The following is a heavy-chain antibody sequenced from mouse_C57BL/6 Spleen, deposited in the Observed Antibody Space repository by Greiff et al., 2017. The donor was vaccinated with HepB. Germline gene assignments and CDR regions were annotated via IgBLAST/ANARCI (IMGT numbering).Heavy chain of an antibody. J-gene: IGHJ4*01. CDR2: ISSGSSTI. D-gene: IGHD2-4*01. V-gene: IGHV5-17*01. Sequence: EVQVVESGGGLVKPGGSLKLSCAASGFTFSDYGMHWVRQAPEKGLEWVAYISSGSSTIYYADTVKGRFTISRDNAKNTLFLQMTSLRSEDTAMYYCARQGGYYDYDDAMDYWGQGTSVTVSS. CDR1: GFTFSDYG. CDR3: ARQGGYYDYDDAMDY.